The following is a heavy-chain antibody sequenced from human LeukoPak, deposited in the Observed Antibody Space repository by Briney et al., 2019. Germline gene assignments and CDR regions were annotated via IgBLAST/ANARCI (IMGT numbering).Heavy chain of an antibody. V-gene: IGHV7-4-1*02. D-gene: IGHD2-2*01. CDR2: INTNTGNP. CDR3: ARSVGYCSSTSCYVPYYYYGMDV. J-gene: IGHJ6*02. CDR1: GYTFTSYA. Sequence: ASVKVSCKASGYTFTSYAMNWVRQAPGQGLEWMGWINTNTGNPTYAQGFTGRFVFSLDTSVSTAYLQISSLKAEDTAVYYCARSVGYCSSTSCYVPYYYYGMDVWGQGITVTVSS.